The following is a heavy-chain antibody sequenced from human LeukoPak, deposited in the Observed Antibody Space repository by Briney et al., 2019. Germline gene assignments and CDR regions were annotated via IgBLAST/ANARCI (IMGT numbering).Heavy chain of an antibody. CDR1: GFTFSDYW. CDR2: INADEDRA. Sequence: GGSLRLSCAASGFTFSDYWMHWVRQAPGKGLVWVSHINADEDRAAYADSVKGRFTISRDNSKNTLYLQMNSLRAEDTAVYYCAKYRVVVPAASRYYYYYGMDVWGQGTTVTVSS. D-gene: IGHD2-2*01. CDR3: AKYRVVVPAASRYYYYYGMDV. V-gene: IGHV3-74*01. J-gene: IGHJ6*02.